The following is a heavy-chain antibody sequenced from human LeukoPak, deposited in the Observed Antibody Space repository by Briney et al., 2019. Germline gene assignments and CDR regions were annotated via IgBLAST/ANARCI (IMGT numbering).Heavy chain of an antibody. J-gene: IGHJ5*02. Sequence: GASVKVSCKASGGTFSSYAISWVRQAPGQGLEWMGGIIPIFGTANYAQKFQGRVTITTDESTSTAYMELSSLRSEDTAAYCCARGEMATMTDWFDPWGQGTLVTVSS. CDR3: ARGEMATMTDWFDP. V-gene: IGHV1-69*05. CDR2: IIPIFGTA. D-gene: IGHD5-24*01. CDR1: GGTFSSYA.